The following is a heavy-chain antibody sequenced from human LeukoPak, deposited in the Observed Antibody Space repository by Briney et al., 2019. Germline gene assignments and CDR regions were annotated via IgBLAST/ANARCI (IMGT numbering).Heavy chain of an antibody. V-gene: IGHV3-23*01. J-gene: IGHJ4*02. Sequence: PGGSLRLSCAASGFAFSSFALSWVRQAPGKGLEWVSGFYGSGDSTYYAESVKGRFTISRDNSKNTLYLQMNSLRAEDTAVYYCAKPNYYDSSGYLFDHWGQGTLVTVSS. CDR3: AKPNYYDSSGYLFDH. CDR1: GFAFSSFA. CDR2: FYGSGDST. D-gene: IGHD3-22*01.